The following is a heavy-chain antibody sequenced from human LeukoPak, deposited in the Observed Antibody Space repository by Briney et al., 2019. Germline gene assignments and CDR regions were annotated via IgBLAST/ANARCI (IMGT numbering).Heavy chain of an antibody. D-gene: IGHD2-2*01. CDR1: GFTFSDHY. J-gene: IGHJ3*02. Sequence: PGGSLRLSCAASGFTFSDHYMDWVRQAPGKGLEWVGRTRNKANSYTTEYAASVKDRFTISRDDSEKSLYLQMNSLNTEDTAVYYCARVRYCSSTTCRGAFDIWGQGTMVTVSS. CDR3: ARVRYCSSTTCRGAFDI. CDR2: TRNKANSYTT. V-gene: IGHV3-72*01.